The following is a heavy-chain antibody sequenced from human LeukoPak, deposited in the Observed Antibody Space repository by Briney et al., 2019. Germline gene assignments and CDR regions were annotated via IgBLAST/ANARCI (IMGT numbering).Heavy chain of an antibody. V-gene: IGHV3-21*01. CDR2: ISSSSSYI. CDR3: ARDLFPSTTAYFDY. D-gene: IGHD4-11*01. CDR1: GFTFSSYS. Sequence: GGSLRLSCAASGFTFSSYSMSWVRQAPGKGLEWVSSISSSSSYIYYADSVKGRFTISRDDAKNSLYLQMNSLRAEDTAVYYCARDLFPSTTAYFDYWGQGTLVTVSS. J-gene: IGHJ4*02.